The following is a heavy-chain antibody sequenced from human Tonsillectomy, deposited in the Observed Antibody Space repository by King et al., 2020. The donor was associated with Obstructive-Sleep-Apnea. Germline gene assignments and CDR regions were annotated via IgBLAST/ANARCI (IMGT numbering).Heavy chain of an antibody. CDR3: AHRSSGGPSGFDY. CDR2: LYFVIAK. CDR1: GFSLSTSGVG. D-gene: IGHD6-19*01. Sequence: TLKESGPTLVKPTQTLTLTCTFSGFSLSTSGVGVGWSCQAPAKALGWPALLYFVIAKPYSPSLKSRLPITKDTSENQVVLTMTNMDPVDTATYYCAHRSSGGPSGFDYWGQGTLVTVSS. V-gene: IGHV2-5*02. J-gene: IGHJ4*02.